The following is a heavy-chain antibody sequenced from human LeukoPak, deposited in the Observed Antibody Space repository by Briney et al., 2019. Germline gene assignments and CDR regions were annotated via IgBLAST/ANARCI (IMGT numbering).Heavy chain of an antibody. J-gene: IGHJ4*02. CDR2: ISWNSGSI. V-gene: IGHV3-9*01. CDR1: GFTFDDYA. Sequence: GGSLRLSCAASGFTFDDYAMHWVRQAPGKGLEWVSGISWNSGSIGYADSVKGRFTISRDNSKNTLYLQMSSLRADDTAVYYCVRGTGYWGQGTLVTVSS. CDR3: VRGTGY.